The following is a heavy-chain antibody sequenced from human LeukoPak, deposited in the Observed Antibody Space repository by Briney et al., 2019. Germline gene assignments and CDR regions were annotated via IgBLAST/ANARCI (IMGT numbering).Heavy chain of an antibody. D-gene: IGHD3-22*01. CDR1: GYSFTSYW. CDR2: IYPGDSDT. V-gene: IGHV5-51*01. J-gene: IGHJ4*02. CDR3: ARLGPGSGYYQPFDY. Sequence: GESLKISCKGSGYSFTSYWIGWVRQMPGKGLEWMGIIYPGDSDTRYSPSFQGQVTISADKSISTAYLQWSSLKASDTAMYYCARLGPGSGYYQPFDYWGQGTLVTVSS.